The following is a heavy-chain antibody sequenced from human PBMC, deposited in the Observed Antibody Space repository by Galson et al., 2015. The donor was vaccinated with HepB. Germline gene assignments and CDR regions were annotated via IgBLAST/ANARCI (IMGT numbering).Heavy chain of an antibody. D-gene: IGHD3-10*01. CDR3: ARTGGYYFSSGP. Sequence: SLRLSCAVTGFTFSDYSMNWVRQAPGKGLEWISYINDRSSVIYYRDSVKGRFTISRDNAKNSLYLETNSLRDEDTAVYYCARTGGYYFSSGPWGQGTRVTVSS. J-gene: IGHJ5*02. CDR2: INDRSSVI. V-gene: IGHV3-48*02. CDR1: GFTFSDYS.